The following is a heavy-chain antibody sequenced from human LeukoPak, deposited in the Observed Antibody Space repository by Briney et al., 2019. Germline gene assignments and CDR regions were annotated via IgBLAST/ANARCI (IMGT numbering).Heavy chain of an antibody. CDR2: IYHSGST. Sequence: SETLSLTCTVSGGSISSGGYYWSWIRQPPGKGLEWIGYIYHSGSTYYNPSLKSRVTISVDKSKNQFSLELTSVTAADTAVYYCASNRDSSGYYRDYFDYWGQGTLVTVSS. J-gene: IGHJ4*02. D-gene: IGHD3-22*01. V-gene: IGHV4-30-2*01. CDR3: ASNRDSSGYYRDYFDY. CDR1: GGSISSGGYY.